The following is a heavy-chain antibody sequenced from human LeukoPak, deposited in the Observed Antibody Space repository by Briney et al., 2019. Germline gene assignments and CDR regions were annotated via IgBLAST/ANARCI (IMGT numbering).Heavy chain of an antibody. J-gene: IGHJ6*03. Sequence: GGSLRLSCAASGFTFSSYSMNWVRQAPGKGLEWVSDINGSGGSTYYADSVKGRFTISRDNAKNSLYLQMNSLRAEDTAVYYCARGLSPYYYYYMDVWGKGTTVTVSS. CDR2: INGSGGST. CDR1: GFTFSSYS. CDR3: ARGLSPYYYYYMDV. V-gene: IGHV3-48*01.